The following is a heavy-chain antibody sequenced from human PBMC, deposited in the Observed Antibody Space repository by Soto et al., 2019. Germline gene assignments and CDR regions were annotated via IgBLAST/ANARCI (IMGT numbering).Heavy chain of an antibody. D-gene: IGHD5-18*01. CDR1: GYTLTSYG. Sequence: GASVKVSCKASGYTLTSYGSSWLRQAPGQGLEWMGWSSAYNANTNYAQKLQGRGTMTTDTSTSTAYTELRSLRSDDTAVYYCARRGYIYGYRAGDFVYWGQGTLGTVSS. CDR3: ARRGYIYGYRAGDFVY. CDR2: SSAYNANT. J-gene: IGHJ4*02. V-gene: IGHV1-18*01.